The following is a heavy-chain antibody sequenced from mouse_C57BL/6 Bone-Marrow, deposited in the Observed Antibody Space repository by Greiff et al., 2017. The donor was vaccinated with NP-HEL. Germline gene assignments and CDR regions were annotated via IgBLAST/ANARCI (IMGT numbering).Heavy chain of an antibody. D-gene: IGHD1-1*01. V-gene: IGHV5-12*01. CDR1: GFTFSDYY. CDR3: ARGTTVVALDY. Sequence: EVKVEESGGGLVQPGGSLKLSCAASGFTFSDYYMYWVRQTPEKRLEWVAYISNGGGSTYYPDTVKGRFTISRDNAKNTLYLQMSRLKSEDTAMYYCARGTTVVALDYWGQGTTLTVSS. J-gene: IGHJ2*01. CDR2: ISNGGGST.